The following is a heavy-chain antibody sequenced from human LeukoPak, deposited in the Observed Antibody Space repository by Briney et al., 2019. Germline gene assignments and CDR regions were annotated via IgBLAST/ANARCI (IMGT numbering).Heavy chain of an antibody. CDR2: INTYNGNP. D-gene: IGHD6-13*01. CDR3: ARESPFSPYSSSWSDY. Sequence: GASVKVSCKASGYTFSSYAMNWVRQAPGQGLEFMGWINTYNGNPTYAQAFTGRFVFSVDTSVSTAYLQISSLKTEDTAVYYCARESPFSPYSSSWSDYWGQGTLVTVSS. CDR1: GYTFSSYA. J-gene: IGHJ4*02. V-gene: IGHV7-4-1*02.